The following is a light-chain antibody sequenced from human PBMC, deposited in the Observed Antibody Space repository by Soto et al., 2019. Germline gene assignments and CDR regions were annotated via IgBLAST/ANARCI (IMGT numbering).Light chain of an antibody. Sequence: DIHMTQSPSSLSASVGDRVTITTRASQSISSYLNWYQQKPGKAPKLLIYAASSLQSGVPSRLSGSGSGTDFTLTISSLQPEDFATYYCQQSYSTPYTFGQGTKVDIK. V-gene: IGKV1-39*01. J-gene: IGKJ2*01. CDR1: QSISSY. CDR3: QQSYSTPYT. CDR2: AAS.